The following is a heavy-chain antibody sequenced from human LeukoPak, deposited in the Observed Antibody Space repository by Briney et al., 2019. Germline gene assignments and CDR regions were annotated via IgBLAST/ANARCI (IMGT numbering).Heavy chain of an antibody. D-gene: IGHD3-10*01. CDR1: AISLSNYA. Sequence: GGSLRLSCVVSAISLSNYAMTWVRQAPGKGLEWVSYISERGGSTTYADSVKGRFTISRDTSLNTLYLQMTSLRAEDTDVYFCAKRGIVIRGILVIGYHQEAYHYDYWGQGVLVTVSS. CDR2: ISERGGST. CDR3: AKRGIVIRGILVIGYHQEAYHYDY. V-gene: IGHV3-23*01. J-gene: IGHJ4*02.